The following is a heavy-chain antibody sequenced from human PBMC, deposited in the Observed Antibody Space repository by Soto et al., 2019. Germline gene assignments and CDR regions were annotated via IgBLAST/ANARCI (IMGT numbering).Heavy chain of an antibody. CDR2: IYYSGST. CDR3: ARQQQLSPQSWFDP. J-gene: IGHJ5*02. V-gene: IGHV4-59*08. Sequence: PSETLSLTCTVSGGSISSYYWSCIRQPPGKGLEWIGYIYYSGSTNYNPSLKSRVTISVDTSKNQFSLKLSSVTAADTAVYYCARQQQLSPQSWFDPWGQGTLVTVSS. D-gene: IGHD6-13*01. CDR1: GGSISSYY.